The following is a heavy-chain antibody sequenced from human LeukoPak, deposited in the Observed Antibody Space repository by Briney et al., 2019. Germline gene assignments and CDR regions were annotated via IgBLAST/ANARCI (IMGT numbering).Heavy chain of an antibody. Sequence: SETLSLTCAVYGGSFSGYSWTWIRQPPGKGLEWIGELNYSGSTNYNPSLKSRVTISVDTSKNQFPLKLSSVTAADTAVFYCARGRRSGYYRGNYFDYWGQGTLVTVSS. CDR1: GGSFSGYS. D-gene: IGHD3-3*01. CDR2: LNYSGST. CDR3: ARGRRSGYYRGNYFDY. J-gene: IGHJ4*02. V-gene: IGHV4-34*01.